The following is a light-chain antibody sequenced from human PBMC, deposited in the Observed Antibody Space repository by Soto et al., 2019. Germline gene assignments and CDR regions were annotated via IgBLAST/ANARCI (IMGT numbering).Light chain of an antibody. J-gene: IGKJ4*01. CDR2: TAS. CDR1: QSISRN. V-gene: IGKV1-39*01. CDR3: QQSHSSPLS. Sequence: GDIVTITCRASQSISRNLNWYQQKPGKAPELLIYTASNLQSGVPSRFSGSGSGTDFALTISSLQPEDSAVYYCQQSHSSPLSFGGGTKVDIK.